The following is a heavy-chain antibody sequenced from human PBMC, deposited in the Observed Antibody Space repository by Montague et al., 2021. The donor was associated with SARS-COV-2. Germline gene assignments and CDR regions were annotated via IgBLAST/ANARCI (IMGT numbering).Heavy chain of an antibody. CDR2: IHYSGIT. D-gene: IGHD2-2*01. J-gene: IGHJ4*02. CDR1: GDSISSDYFY. CDR3: ARHLAISGPAAVSDY. V-gene: IGHV4-39*01. Sequence: SETLSLTCTVSGDSISSDYFYWGWIRQPPGKGLEWVGTIHYSGITNYTPSLKSRVTISVDTSRNQFSLKLSSVTAADTAIYYCARHLAISGPAAVSDYWGQGTLVTVSS.